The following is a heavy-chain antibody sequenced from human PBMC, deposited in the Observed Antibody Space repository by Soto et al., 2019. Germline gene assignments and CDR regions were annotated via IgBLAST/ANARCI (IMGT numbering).Heavy chain of an antibody. V-gene: IGHV4-59*01. CDR2: SYYSGST. CDR3: ARVGGVAARTFDY. Sequence: ETLSLTCTVSGGSINDFYWSWSRQPPGKGLEWIGYSYYSGSTDYNPSHKSRVTISVDTSKNQFSLKLRSVTAADTAVYYCARVGGVAARTFDYWGQGTLVTVSS. J-gene: IGHJ4*02. CDR1: GGSINDFY. D-gene: IGHD6-6*01.